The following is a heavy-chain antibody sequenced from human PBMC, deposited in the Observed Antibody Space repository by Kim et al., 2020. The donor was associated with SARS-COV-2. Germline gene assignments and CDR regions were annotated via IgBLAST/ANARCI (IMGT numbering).Heavy chain of an antibody. V-gene: IGHV4-34*01. CDR3: ARGPVAAPWGTAAGTVYFDY. Sequence: SETLSLTCAVYGGSFSGYYWSWIRQPPGKGLEWIGEINHSGSTNYNPSLKSRVTISVDTSKNQFSLKLSSVTAADTAVYYCARGPVAAPWGTAAGTVYFDYWGQGTLVTVSS. J-gene: IGHJ4*02. CDR1: GGSFSGYY. CDR2: INHSGST. D-gene: IGHD6-13*01.